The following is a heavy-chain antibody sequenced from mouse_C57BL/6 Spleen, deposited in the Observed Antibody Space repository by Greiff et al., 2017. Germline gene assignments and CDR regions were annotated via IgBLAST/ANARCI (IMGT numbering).Heavy chain of an antibody. V-gene: IGHV6-3*01. CDR2: IRLKSDNYAT. D-gene: IGHD1-1*01. CDR3: TGYYYGSGYYWYFDV. J-gene: IGHJ1*03. Sequence: EVKVVESGGGLVQPGGSMKLSCVASGFTFSNYWMNWVRQSPEKGLEWVAQIRLKSDNYATHYAESVKGRFTISRDDSKSSVYLQMNNLRAEDTGIYYCTGYYYGSGYYWYFDVWGTGTTVTVAS. CDR1: GFTFSNYW.